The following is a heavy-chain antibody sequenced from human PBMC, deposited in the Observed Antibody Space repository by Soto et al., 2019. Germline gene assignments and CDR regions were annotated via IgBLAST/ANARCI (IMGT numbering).Heavy chain of an antibody. CDR1: CVSISSYY. J-gene: IGHJ6*02. V-gene: IGHV4-59*12. CDR3: AREGNSGPYYYGMDV. Sequence: PSETLSLTCTVSCVSISSYYWSWIRQPPGKGLEWIGYIYYSGSTNYNPSLKSRVTISVDTSKNQFSLKLSSVTAADTAVYYCAREGNSGPYYYGMDVWGRGTTVTVS. CDR2: IYYSGST. D-gene: IGHD4-4*01.